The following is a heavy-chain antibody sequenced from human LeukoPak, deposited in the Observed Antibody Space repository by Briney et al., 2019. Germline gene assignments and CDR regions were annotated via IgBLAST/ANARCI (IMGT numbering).Heavy chain of an antibody. CDR1: GFSFSSYS. Sequence: GGSLRLSCAASGFSFSSYSMNWVRQAPGRGLEWVSSISYSSNYIYYADSVKGRFTISRDNARKSLFLQMNSLRAEDTAVYYCAREEAFDYWGQGTLVTVSS. V-gene: IGHV3-21*01. J-gene: IGHJ4*02. CDR3: AREEAFDY. CDR2: ISYSSNYI.